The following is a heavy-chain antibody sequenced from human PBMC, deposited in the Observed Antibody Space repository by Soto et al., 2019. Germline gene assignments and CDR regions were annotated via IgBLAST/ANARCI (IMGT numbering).Heavy chain of an antibody. CDR3: VKDRSDTGSFDY. Sequence: QVQLVESGGGVVQPGRSLRLSCVASGFTFSSCAMNWVRQVPGKGLEWLAVVTPEGSLYHYGDSVKGRFSISRDNSRKTLYLPMNSLRPEDTAVYDCVKDRSDTGSFDYWGQGTRVTVSS. CDR2: VTPEGSLY. V-gene: IGHV3-30*18. J-gene: IGHJ4*02. CDR1: GFTFSSCA.